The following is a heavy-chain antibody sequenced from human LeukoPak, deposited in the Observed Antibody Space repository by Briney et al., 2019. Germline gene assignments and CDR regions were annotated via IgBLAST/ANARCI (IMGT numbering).Heavy chain of an antibody. J-gene: IGHJ4*02. CDR2: TYVSGDT. Sequence: PSETLSLTRIVSGGSISSNYWSWIRQPAGRGLEWIGRTYVSGDTNYNPSLKSRVIMSVDTSKNQFSLKLSSVTAADTAVYYCARGELAVVRGTFDYWRQGTLVTVSS. V-gene: IGHV4-4*07. CDR3: ARGELAVVRGTFDY. D-gene: IGHD4-23*01. CDR1: GGSISSNY.